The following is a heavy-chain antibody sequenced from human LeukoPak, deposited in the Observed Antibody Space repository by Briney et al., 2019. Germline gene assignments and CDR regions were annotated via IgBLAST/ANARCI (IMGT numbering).Heavy chain of an antibody. Sequence: ASVKVSCKASGGTFSSYAISWVRQAPGQGLEWMGGIIPIFGTANYAQKFQGRVTITADESTSTAYMELSSLRSEDTAVYYCASPPQGSGYYYDSSGLKYYFDYWGQGTLVTVSS. V-gene: IGHV1-69*13. CDR3: ASPPQGSGYYYDSSGLKYYFDY. J-gene: IGHJ4*02. CDR1: GGTFSSYA. D-gene: IGHD3-22*01. CDR2: IIPIFGTA.